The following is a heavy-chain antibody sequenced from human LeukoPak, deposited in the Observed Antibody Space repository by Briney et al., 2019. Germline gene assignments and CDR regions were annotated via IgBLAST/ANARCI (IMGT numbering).Heavy chain of an antibody. D-gene: IGHD5-18*01. V-gene: IGHV4-34*01. CDR1: GGSFSGYY. CDR3: ARGGYSYGYIFSRLFDY. CDR2: INHSGST. Sequence: SETLSLTCAVYGGSFSGYYWSWIRQPPGKGLEWIGEINHSGSTNYNPSLKSRVTISVDTSKNQFSLKLSSVTAADTAVYYCARGGYSYGYIFSRLFDYWGQGTLVTVSS. J-gene: IGHJ4*02.